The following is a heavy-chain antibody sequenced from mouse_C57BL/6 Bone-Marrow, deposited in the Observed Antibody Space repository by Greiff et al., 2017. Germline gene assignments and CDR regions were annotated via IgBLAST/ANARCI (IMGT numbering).Heavy chain of an antibody. CDR1: GYTFTDYN. V-gene: IGHV1-18*01. D-gene: IGHD3-2*02. CDR2: INPNNGGT. CDR3: ARNRYSSGYYAMDY. J-gene: IGHJ4*01. Sequence: EVQLQQSGPELVKPGASVKIPCKASGYTFTDYNMDWVKQSHGKSLEWIGDINPNNGGTIYNQKFKGKATLTVDKSSSTAYMELRSLTSEDTAVYYCARNRYSSGYYAMDYWGQGTSVTVSS.